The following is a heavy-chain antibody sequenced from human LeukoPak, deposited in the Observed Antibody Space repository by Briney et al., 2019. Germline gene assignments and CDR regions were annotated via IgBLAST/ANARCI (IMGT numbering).Heavy chain of an antibody. CDR3: AKDVSSSNWYPRGLNEDY. J-gene: IGHJ4*02. V-gene: IGHV3-15*01. Sequence: GGSLRLSCAASGFTFSNAWMSWVRQAPGKGLEWVGRIKSKTDGGTTDYAAPVKGRFTISRDDSKNTLYLQMSSLKTEDTAVYYCAKDVSSSNWYPRGLNEDYWGQGTLVTVSS. D-gene: IGHD6-13*01. CDR1: GFTFSNAW. CDR2: IKSKTDGGTT.